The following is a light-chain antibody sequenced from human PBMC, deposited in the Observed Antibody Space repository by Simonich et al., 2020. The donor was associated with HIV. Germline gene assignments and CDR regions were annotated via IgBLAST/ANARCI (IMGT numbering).Light chain of an antibody. CDR2: GAS. V-gene: IGKV3-15*01. CDR1: QSVSSM. CDR3: QQYNNWPRT. J-gene: IGKJ1*01. Sequence: LVMTQSPATLSVSPGERATLSCRASQSVSSMLAWFQQHPGQAPRLLIYGASTRATGSPARFSGSGSGTELTLTISSLQSEDFAVYYCQQYNNWPRTFGQGTKVEIK.